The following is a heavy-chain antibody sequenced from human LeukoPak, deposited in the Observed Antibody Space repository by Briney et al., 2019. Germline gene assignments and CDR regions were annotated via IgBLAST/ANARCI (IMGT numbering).Heavy chain of an antibody. V-gene: IGHV4-4*07. J-gene: IGHJ4*02. CDR1: GGSISSYY. CDR3: ARAGSIAAAAD. D-gene: IGHD6-13*01. CDR2: IYTSGST. Sequence: SETLSLTCTVSGGSISSYYWSWIRQPAGKGLEWIGRIYTSGSTNYNPSLKSRVTISVDKSKNQFCLKLSSVTAADTAVYYCARAGSIAAAADWGQGTLVTVSS.